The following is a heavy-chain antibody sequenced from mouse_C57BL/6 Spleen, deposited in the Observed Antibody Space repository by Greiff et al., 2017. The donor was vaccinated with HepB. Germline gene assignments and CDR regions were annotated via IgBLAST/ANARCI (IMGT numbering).Heavy chain of an antibody. J-gene: IGHJ4*01. CDR1: GYTFTSYW. CDR2: IDPSDSYT. Sequence: VQLQQPGAELVRPGTSVKLSCKASGYTFTSYWMHWVKQRPGQGLEWIGVIDPSDSYTNYNQKFKGKATLTVDTSSSTAYMQLSSLTSDDSAVYYCARWSNYDYAMDYWGQGTSVTVSS. D-gene: IGHD2-5*01. CDR3: ARWSNYDYAMDY. V-gene: IGHV1-59*01.